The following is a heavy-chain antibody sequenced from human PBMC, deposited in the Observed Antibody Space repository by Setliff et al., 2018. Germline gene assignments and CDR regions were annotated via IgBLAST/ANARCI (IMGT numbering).Heavy chain of an antibody. CDR1: EFTFSSHG. CDR2: IWYDGTTK. J-gene: IGHJ6*02. Sequence: GGSLRLSCAASEFTFSSHGMHWVRQAPGKGLEWVAVIWYDGTTKYYADSVKGRFTISRDNTKNSLYLQMNSLRGEDTAVYHCTRDQDYYGMDVWGQGTTVTVSS. V-gene: IGHV3-33*01. CDR3: TRDQDYYGMDV.